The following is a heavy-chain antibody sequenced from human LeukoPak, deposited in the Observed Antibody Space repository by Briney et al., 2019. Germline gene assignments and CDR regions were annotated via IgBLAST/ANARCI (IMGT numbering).Heavy chain of an antibody. D-gene: IGHD4-17*01. CDR1: GYGFTSYW. J-gene: IGHJ4*02. CDR2: IYPGDSDT. CDR3: ARRSATVTTDGYYFDY. V-gene: IGHV5-51*01. Sequence: GESLKISCKGSGYGFTSYWIGWVRQMPGKGLEWMGIIYPGDSDTRYSPSVQVQVTISVDKSISTAYLQWSSLKASDTAMYYCARRSATVTTDGYYFDYWGQGTLVTVSS.